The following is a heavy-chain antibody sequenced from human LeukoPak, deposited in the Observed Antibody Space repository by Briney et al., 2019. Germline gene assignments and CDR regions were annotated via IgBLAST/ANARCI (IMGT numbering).Heavy chain of an antibody. CDR1: GFTFSSYW. Sequence: GGSLRLSCAASGFTFSSYWMHWVRQAPGKGLLWVSRINGDGSITSTADSVKGRFTISRDNANNSLYLQMNSLRAEDTAVYYCARGGDYLDFWGQGTLVTVSS. V-gene: IGHV3-74*01. J-gene: IGHJ4*02. CDR3: ARGGDYLDF. CDR2: INGDGSIT.